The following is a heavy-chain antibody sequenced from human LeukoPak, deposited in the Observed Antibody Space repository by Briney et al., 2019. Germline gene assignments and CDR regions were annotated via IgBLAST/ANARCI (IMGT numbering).Heavy chain of an antibody. CDR3: ARGAESYYDRHFDY. CDR1: AGSISTYY. V-gene: IGHV4-59*01. CDR2: VYCTGNT. Sequence: SETLSLTCTVSAGSISTYYWSWIRQTPGKGLEWVGYVYCTGNTDYNPSLKSRVTISVDTSKKQFSLNLRSVSAADTAVYYCARGAESYYDRHFDYWGQGTLVTVSS. D-gene: IGHD1-26*01. J-gene: IGHJ4*02.